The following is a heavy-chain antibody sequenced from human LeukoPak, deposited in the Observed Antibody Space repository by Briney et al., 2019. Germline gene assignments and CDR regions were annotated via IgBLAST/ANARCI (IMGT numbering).Heavy chain of an antibody. Sequence: PGGSLRLSCKTSGYSFTIYWVAWVRQMPGKGLEWMGIIYPGDSDTRYSPSFQGQVTFSVDKSISTAYLQWGSLKPSDTAIYYCARHIAPAGTDYWGQGTLVTVSS. J-gene: IGHJ4*02. CDR3: ARHIAPAGTDY. D-gene: IGHD6-13*01. CDR2: IYPGDSDT. CDR1: GYSFTIYW. V-gene: IGHV5-51*01.